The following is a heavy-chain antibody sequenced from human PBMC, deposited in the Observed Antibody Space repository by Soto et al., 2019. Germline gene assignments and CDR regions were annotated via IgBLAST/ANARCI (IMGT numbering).Heavy chain of an antibody. D-gene: IGHD7-27*01. CDR3: AHSGPNWGNAFDI. V-gene: IGHV2-5*02. CDR1: GFSLSTSGVG. J-gene: IGHJ3*02. CDR2: IYWDDDK. Sequence: QITLKESGPTLMKPTQTLTLTCTFSGFSLSTSGVGVGWIRQPPRKALEWLALIYWDDDKRYRPSLKSTLNITKDTSKNQVVLTMTNMDPVDTAKYYCAHSGPNWGNAFDIWGPGTMVTISS.